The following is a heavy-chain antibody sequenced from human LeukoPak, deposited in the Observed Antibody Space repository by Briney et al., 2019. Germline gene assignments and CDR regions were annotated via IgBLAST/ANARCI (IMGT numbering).Heavy chain of an antibody. J-gene: IGHJ4*02. D-gene: IGHD3-22*01. V-gene: IGHV1-2*02. CDR3: ARGSYSGYYYGFGYFDY. CDR2: INPNSGGT. Sequence: ASVKVSCKASGYTFTAYYMHWVRQAPGQGLEWMGWINPNSGGTNYAQKFQGRVTMTRDTSISTAYMELSRLRSDDTAVYYCARGSYSGYYYGFGYFDYWGQGTLVTVSS. CDR1: GYTFTAYY.